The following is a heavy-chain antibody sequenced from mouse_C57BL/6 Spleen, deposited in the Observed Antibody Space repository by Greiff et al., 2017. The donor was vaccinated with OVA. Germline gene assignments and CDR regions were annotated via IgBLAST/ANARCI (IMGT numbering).Heavy chain of an antibody. CDR2: IYPGDGDT. CDR3: AWEAMDY. J-gene: IGHJ4*01. CDR1: GYAFSSSW. Sequence: VQLQESGPELVKPGASVKISCKASGYAFSSSWMNWVKQRPGKGLEWIGRIYPGDGDTNYNGKFKGKATLTADKSSSTAYMQLSSLTSEDSAVYFCAWEAMDYWGQGTSVTVSS. V-gene: IGHV1-82*01. D-gene: IGHD4-1*01.